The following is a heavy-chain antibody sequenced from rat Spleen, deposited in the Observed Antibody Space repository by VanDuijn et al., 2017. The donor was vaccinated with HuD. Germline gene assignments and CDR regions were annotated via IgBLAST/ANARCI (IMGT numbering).Heavy chain of an antibody. CDR3: ATRKANWFPY. CDR2: ISTGGGNT. CDR1: GFTFSNYG. J-gene: IGHJ3*01. Sequence: EVQLVESGGGLVQPGRSLKLSCAVSGFTFSNYGMAWVRQAPTKGLEWVASISTGGGNTYYRDSVKGRFTISRDNAKSTLYLQMDSLRSEDTATYYCATRKANWFPYWGQGTLVTVSS. V-gene: IGHV5S13*01.